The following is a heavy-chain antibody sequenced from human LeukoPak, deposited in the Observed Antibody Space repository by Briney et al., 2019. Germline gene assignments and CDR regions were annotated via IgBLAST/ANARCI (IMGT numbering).Heavy chain of an antibody. CDR3: ARGGYYGSGRPRFDP. D-gene: IGHD3-10*01. J-gene: IGHJ5*02. CDR2: INHSRST. Sequence: SETLSLTCAVYGGSFSGYYWSWIRQPPGKGLEWIGEINHSRSTNYNPSLKSRVTISVDTSKNQFSLKLSSVTAADTAVYYCARGGYYGSGRPRFDPWGQGTLVTVSS. V-gene: IGHV4-34*01. CDR1: GGSFSGYY.